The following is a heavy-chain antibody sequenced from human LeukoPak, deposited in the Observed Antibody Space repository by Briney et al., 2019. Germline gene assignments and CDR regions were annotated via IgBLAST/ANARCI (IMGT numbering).Heavy chain of an antibody. Sequence: SETLSLTCPVSGGSISSGDYYWSWIRQPPGKGLEWIGYIYYSGSTYYNPSLKSRVTISVDTSKNQFSLKLSSVTAADTAVYYCASRPTGGMATLTGYFDYWGQGTLVTVSS. J-gene: IGHJ4*02. D-gene: IGHD5-24*01. CDR3: ASRPTGGMATLTGYFDY. CDR1: GGSISSGDYY. V-gene: IGHV4-30-4*01. CDR2: IYYSGST.